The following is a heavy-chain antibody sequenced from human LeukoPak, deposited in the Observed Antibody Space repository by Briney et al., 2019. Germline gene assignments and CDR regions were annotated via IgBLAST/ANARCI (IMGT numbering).Heavy chain of an antibody. CDR2: ISSSGSTI. V-gene: IGHV3-11*01. J-gene: IGHJ3*02. CDR3: ARGSVVTATLDAFDI. CDR1: GFTFSDYY. Sequence: GGSLRLSCAASGFTFSDYYMSWIRQAPGKGLEWVSYISSSGSTIYYAHSVKGRFTISRDNAKNSLYLQMNSLRAEDTAVYYCARGSVVTATLDAFDIWGQGTMVTVSS. D-gene: IGHD2-21*02.